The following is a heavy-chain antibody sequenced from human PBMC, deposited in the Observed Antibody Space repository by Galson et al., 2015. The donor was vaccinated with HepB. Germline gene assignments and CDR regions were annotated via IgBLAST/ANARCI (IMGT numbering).Heavy chain of an antibody. V-gene: IGHV1-2*04. Sequence: APQVSRQACGYTFNHSSLHCVPLGAGHGVEWMGGNKSNSGGTNYAEKFEGWATMTRDTSISTAYMELSRLRSDDTAVYYCARGGVTGTEYYYYYYYMDVWGKGTTVTVSS. CDR3: ARGGVTGTEYYYYYYYMDV. CDR2: NKSNSGGT. CDR1: GYTFNHSS. J-gene: IGHJ6*03. D-gene: IGHD1-7*01.